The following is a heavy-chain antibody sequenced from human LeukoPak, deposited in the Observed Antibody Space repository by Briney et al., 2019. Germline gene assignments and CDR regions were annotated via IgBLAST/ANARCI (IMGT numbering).Heavy chain of an antibody. V-gene: IGHV3-66*01. Sequence: GGSLRLSCAASGFTVSSNYMSWVRQAPGKGLEWVSVIYSGGSTYYADSVKGRFTISRDNSKNTLYLQMNSLRAEDTAVYYCARDRSVAAAGAFDIWGQGTMVTVSS. CDR1: GFTVSSNY. CDR2: IYSGGST. D-gene: IGHD6-13*01. J-gene: IGHJ3*02. CDR3: ARDRSVAAAGAFDI.